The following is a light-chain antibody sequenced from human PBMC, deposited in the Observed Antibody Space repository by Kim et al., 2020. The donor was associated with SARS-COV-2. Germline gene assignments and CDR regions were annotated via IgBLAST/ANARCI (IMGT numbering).Light chain of an antibody. CDR3: QTWDTGIHG. Sequence: QLVLTQSPSASASLGASVKLTCTLSSGHSRNAIAWHQQQPERGPRYLMKLNIDGSHTKGDGIPDRFSGSSSGAERYLTISSLQSEDEADYYCQTWDTGIHGFGGGTKLTVL. V-gene: IGLV4-69*01. CDR2: LNIDGSH. CDR1: SGHSRNA. J-gene: IGLJ3*02.